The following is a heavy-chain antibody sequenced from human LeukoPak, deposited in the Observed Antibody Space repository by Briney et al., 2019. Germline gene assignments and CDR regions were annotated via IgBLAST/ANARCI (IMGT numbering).Heavy chain of an antibody. V-gene: IGHV3-9*01. CDR1: GFTFDDYA. J-gene: IGHJ3*02. Sequence: GGSLRLSCAASGFTFDDYAIHWVRQAPGKGLEWVSGISWNSGYIGYADSVKGRFTISRDNAKNSLYLQMDSLRAEDTAVYFCAKTAIVGGTTAAFDIWGQGTMVTVSS. CDR2: ISWNSGYI. CDR3: AKTAIVGGTTAAFDI. D-gene: IGHD1-26*01.